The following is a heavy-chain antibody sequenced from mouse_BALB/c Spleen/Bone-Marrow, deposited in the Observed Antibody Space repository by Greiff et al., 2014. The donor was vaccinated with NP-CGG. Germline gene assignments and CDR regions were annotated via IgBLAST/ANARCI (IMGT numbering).Heavy chain of an antibody. CDR2: IDPANGDT. D-gene: IGHD1-1*01. CDR1: GFNIKDTY. J-gene: IGHJ1*01. CDR3: TKPSFYYGSSYWYFDV. Sequence: EVQLQESGAELAKPGASVKLSCTASGFNIKDTYMHWVKQRPEQGLEWIGRIDPANGDTKYDPKFQGKATITADTSSNTAYLQLSSLTSEDTAVYYCTKPSFYYGSSYWYFDVWGAGTMVTVSS. V-gene: IGHV14-3*02.